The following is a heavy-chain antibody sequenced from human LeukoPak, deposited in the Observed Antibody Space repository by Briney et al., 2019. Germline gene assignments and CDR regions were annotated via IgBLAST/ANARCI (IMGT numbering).Heavy chain of an antibody. Sequence: PGGSLRLSCAASGFTFSDYYMTWIRKAPGRGLEWISYISSSGSYTNYADSVKGRFTISRDNAESSLYLQMNSLRAEDTAVYYCARGGSRGYSGYDSNWGQGTLVTVSS. CDR2: ISSSGSYT. V-gene: IGHV3-11*05. CDR3: ARGGSRGYSGYDSN. D-gene: IGHD5-12*01. CDR1: GFTFSDYY. J-gene: IGHJ4*02.